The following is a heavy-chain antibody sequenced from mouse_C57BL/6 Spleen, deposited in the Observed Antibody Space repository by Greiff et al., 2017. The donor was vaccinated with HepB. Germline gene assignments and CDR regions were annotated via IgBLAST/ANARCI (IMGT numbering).Heavy chain of an antibody. Sequence: QVQLKESGAELVKPGASVKISCKASGYAFSSYWMNWVKQRPGKGLEWIGQIYPGDGDTNYNGKFKGKATLTADKSSSTAYMQLSSLTSEDSAVYFCARYDDGHYPFAYWGQGTLVTVSA. CDR3: ARYDDGHYPFAY. CDR1: GYAFSSYW. V-gene: IGHV1-80*01. D-gene: IGHD2-3*01. CDR2: IYPGDGDT. J-gene: IGHJ3*01.